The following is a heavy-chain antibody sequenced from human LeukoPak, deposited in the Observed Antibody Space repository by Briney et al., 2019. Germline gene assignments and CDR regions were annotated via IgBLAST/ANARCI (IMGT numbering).Heavy chain of an antibody. CDR2: IYPGDSDT. D-gene: IGHD5-24*01. Sequence: GASVKVSCKASGYTFTSYGISWVRQAPGQGLEWMGIIYPGDSDTRYSPSFQGQVTISADKSISTAYLQWSSLKASDTAMYYCAGSMATIGSYYFDYWGQGTLVTVSS. J-gene: IGHJ4*02. V-gene: IGHV5-51*01. CDR1: GYTFTSYG. CDR3: AGSMATIGSYYFDY.